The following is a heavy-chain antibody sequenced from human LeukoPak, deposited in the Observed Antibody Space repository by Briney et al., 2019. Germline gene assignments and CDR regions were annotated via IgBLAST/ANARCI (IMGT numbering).Heavy chain of an antibody. CDR3: ARAGYCSGASCYSAWFDP. CDR2: FYYSGST. Sequence: SETLSLTCSVSGGSISSYYWSWIRQPPGKGLEWIGYFYYSGSTNYNPSLKSRVTISVDTSKNQFSLKLSSVTAADTAVYYCARAGYCSGASCYSAWFDPWGQGTLVTVSS. J-gene: IGHJ5*02. D-gene: IGHD2-15*01. V-gene: IGHV4-59*01. CDR1: GGSISSYY.